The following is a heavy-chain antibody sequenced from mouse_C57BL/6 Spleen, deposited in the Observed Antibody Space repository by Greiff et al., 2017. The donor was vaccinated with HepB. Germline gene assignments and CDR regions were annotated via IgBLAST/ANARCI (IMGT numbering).Heavy chain of an antibody. D-gene: IGHD1-1*01. J-gene: IGHJ1*03. V-gene: IGHV1-82*01. CDR3: ARYYDGSGYGYYDV. Sequence: QVTLKEPGPELVKPGASVKISCKASGYAFSSSWMNWVKQRPGKGLEWIGRIYPGDGDTNYNGKFKGKATLTADKSSSTAYMPHRSLTSEASAVYYCARYYDGSGYGYYDVWGTGTTVTVSS. CDR2: IYPGDGDT. CDR1: GYAFSSSW.